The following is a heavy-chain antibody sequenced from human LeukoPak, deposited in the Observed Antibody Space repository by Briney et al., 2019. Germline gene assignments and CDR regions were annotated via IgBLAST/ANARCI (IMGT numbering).Heavy chain of an antibody. CDR2: ISSSSSRYI. CDR3: ASQPMVADY. CDR1: GFTFSSYS. D-gene: IGHD2-8*01. Sequence: GGSQRLSCAASGFTFSSYSMNWVRQAPGKGREWVSSISSSSSRYIYYADSVKCRFTISRDNAKNSLYLQMNSLRAEDTAVYYCASQPMVADYWGQGTLVTVSS. J-gene: IGHJ4*02. V-gene: IGHV3-21*01.